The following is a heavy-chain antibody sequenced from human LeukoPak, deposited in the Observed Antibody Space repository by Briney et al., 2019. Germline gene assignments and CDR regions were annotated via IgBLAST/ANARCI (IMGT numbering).Heavy chain of an antibody. Sequence: ASVKVSCKASGYTFTSYDINWVRQAIGQGLEWRGWMNPNSGNTGYAQKFQGRVTMTRSTSITTAYMELSSLRSEDTAVYYCARATKRYDSSGYYYDYWGQGTLVTVSS. CDR3: ARATKRYDSSGYYYDY. CDR2: MNPNSGNT. CDR1: GYTFTSYD. V-gene: IGHV1-8*01. D-gene: IGHD3-22*01. J-gene: IGHJ4*02.